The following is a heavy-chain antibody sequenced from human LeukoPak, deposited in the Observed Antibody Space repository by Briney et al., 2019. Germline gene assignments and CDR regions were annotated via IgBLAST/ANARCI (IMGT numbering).Heavy chain of an antibody. CDR2: ISYDGNNK. CDR3: ARGRPHGNDY. CDR1: GFSYSSYS. Sequence: PGGSLRLSCSASGFSYSSYSRHWVRQAPGKGLEWVAVISYDGNNKYYADSVKGRFTISRDNSKNTLYLQRNMLRAEDTAVYYCARGRPHGNDYWGQGTLVTVSS. J-gene: IGHJ4*02. V-gene: IGHV3-30-3*01. D-gene: IGHD4-23*01.